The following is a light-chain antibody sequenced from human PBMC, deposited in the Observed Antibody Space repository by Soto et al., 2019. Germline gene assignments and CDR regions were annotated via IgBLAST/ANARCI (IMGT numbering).Light chain of an antibody. Sequence: EIVMTQSPATLSVSTGERATLSCRASQSVSTNLVWYQQKPGQAPRLLIYGASTRATGIPARFSGSGSGTEFTLTISSLQSEDSAVYYCQQYNNWSPWTFGQGTKVDI. J-gene: IGKJ1*01. CDR3: QQYNNWSPWT. V-gene: IGKV3-15*01. CDR1: QSVSTN. CDR2: GAS.